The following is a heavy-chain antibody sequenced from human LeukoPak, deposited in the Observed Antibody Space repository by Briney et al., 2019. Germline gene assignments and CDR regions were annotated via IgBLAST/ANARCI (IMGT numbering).Heavy chain of an antibody. CDR3: ARDLATAATADRAFDI. CDR1: GGSISSYY. Sequence: SETLSLTCTVSGGSISSYYWSWVRQPPGKGLEWIGYIYYSGSTNYNPSLKNRVTISVDTSKNQFSLKLSSVTAADTTVYYCARDLATAATADRAFDIWGQGTMVTVSS. CDR2: IYYSGST. V-gene: IGHV4-59*01. D-gene: IGHD6-13*01. J-gene: IGHJ3*02.